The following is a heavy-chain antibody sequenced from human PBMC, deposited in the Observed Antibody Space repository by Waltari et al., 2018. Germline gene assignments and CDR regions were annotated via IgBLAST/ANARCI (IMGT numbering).Heavy chain of an antibody. CDR2: VDPEDGET. CDR1: GGTFSSYA. Sequence: VQLVQSGAEVKKPGSSVKVSCKASGGTFSSYAISWVRQAPGKGLEWMGLVDPEDGETIYAEKFQGRVTITADTSTDTAYMELSSLRSEDTAVYYCATDPGVVVVAALGYWGQGTLVTVSS. CDR3: ATDPGVVVVAALGY. J-gene: IGHJ4*02. V-gene: IGHV1-69-2*01. D-gene: IGHD2-15*01.